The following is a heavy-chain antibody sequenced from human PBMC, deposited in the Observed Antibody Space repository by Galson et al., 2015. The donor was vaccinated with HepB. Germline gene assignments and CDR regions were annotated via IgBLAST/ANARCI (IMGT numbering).Heavy chain of an antibody. CDR1: GFTVSSNY. D-gene: IGHD2-15*01. V-gene: IGHV3-53*01. CDR2: IYSGGST. Sequence: SLRLSCAASGFTVSSNYMSWVRQAPGKGLEWVSVIYSGGSTYYADSVKGRFTISRDNSKNTLYLQMNSLRAEDTAVYYCARDCFRGSSGGSCYPAFDIWGQGTMVTVSS. J-gene: IGHJ3*02. CDR3: ARDCFRGSSGGSCYPAFDI.